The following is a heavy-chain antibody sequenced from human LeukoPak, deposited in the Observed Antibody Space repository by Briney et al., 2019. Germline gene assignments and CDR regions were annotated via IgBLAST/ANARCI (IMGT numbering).Heavy chain of an antibody. Sequence: PSETLSLTCTVSGGSISSYYWSWIRQPPGKGLEWIGYIYYSGSTNYNPSLKSRVTISVDTSKNQFSLKLCSVTAADTAVYYCARLEYSSSSLDYWGQGTLVTVSS. D-gene: IGHD6-6*01. CDR2: IYYSGST. J-gene: IGHJ4*02. V-gene: IGHV4-59*08. CDR3: ARLEYSSSSLDY. CDR1: GGSISSYY.